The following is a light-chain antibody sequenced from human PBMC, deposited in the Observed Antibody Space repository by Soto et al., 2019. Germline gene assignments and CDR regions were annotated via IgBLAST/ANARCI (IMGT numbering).Light chain of an antibody. CDR3: QQRRDWPLT. CDR1: QSVSSY. CDR2: DAS. V-gene: IGKV3-11*01. Sequence: EIVLTQSPATLSLSPGERATLSCRASQSVSSYLAWYQQKPGQAHRLLISDASNRATGIPARFSGSGSGTDFTLTVSSLEPEDFAVYYCQQRRDWPLTFGGGTKVEI. J-gene: IGKJ4*01.